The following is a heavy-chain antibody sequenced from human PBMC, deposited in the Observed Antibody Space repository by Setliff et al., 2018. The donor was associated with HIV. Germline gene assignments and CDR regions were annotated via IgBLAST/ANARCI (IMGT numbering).Heavy chain of an antibody. Sequence: GESLKISCEGSGYSFTSYWIAWVRQMPGKGLEWMGIIYPGDSHTRYSPSFQDQVTFSADKSISTAYLQWSSLKASDTAIYYCTRHILAYCAGDCYPLDYWGQGTLVTVSS. J-gene: IGHJ4*02. CDR1: GYSFTSYW. CDR3: TRHILAYCAGDCYPLDY. D-gene: IGHD2-21*02. V-gene: IGHV5-51*01. CDR2: IYPGDSHT.